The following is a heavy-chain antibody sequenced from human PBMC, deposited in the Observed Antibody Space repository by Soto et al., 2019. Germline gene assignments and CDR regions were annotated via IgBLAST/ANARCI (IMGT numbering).Heavy chain of an antibody. CDR2: ISYDGSNK. Sequence: QVQLVESGGGVVQPGRSLRLSCAASGFTFSSYAMHWVRQAPGKGLEWVAVISYDGSNKYYADSVQGRFTISRDNSKNTLYLQMNSLRAEDTAVYYCARDRQWLGRDSYYYGMDVWGQGTTVTVSS. CDR1: GFTFSSYA. CDR3: ARDRQWLGRDSYYYGMDV. V-gene: IGHV3-30-3*01. J-gene: IGHJ6*02. D-gene: IGHD6-19*01.